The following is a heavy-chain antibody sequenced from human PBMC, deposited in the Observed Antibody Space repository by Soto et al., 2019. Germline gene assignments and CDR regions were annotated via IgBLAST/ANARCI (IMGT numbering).Heavy chain of an antibody. CDR2: IYYSGST. D-gene: IGHD3-9*01. CDR3: ARLEGLATISYYFDF. J-gene: IGHJ4*02. CDR1: GGSISSSNYY. V-gene: IGHV4-39*01. Sequence: SETLSLTCTVSGGSISSSNYYYGWIRQPPGKGPEWIASIYYSGSTYYNPSLKSRGTISVDTSKRRISLKLTSVTAADSAVYFCARLEGLATISYYFDFWGQGAQVTVSS.